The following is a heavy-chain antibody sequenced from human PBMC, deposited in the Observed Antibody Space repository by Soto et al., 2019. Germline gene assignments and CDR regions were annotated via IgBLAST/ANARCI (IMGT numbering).Heavy chain of an antibody. Sequence: SDTLSLTCTVFGVSISSSSYYWGLIRQPPGKGLEWIASISYSGSTYYTPSLRSRLTISVDTSKNHFSLKVNSVTAADTAVYYCARHIFVLLLDHWGLGTLFTVSS. CDR3: ARHIFVLLLDH. J-gene: IGHJ5*02. CDR2: ISYSGST. CDR1: GVSISSSSYY. D-gene: IGHD2-15*01. V-gene: IGHV4-39*01.